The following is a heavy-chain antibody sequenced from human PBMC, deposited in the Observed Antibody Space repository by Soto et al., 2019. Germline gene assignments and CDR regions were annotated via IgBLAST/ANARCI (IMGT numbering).Heavy chain of an antibody. CDR3: ARRDGSCFDY. CDR1: GGSISSYY. J-gene: IGHJ4*02. Sequence: QVQLQESGPGLVKPSETLSLTCTVSGGSISSYYWSWIRQPPGKGLEWIGYIYYSGSTNYNPSLKSRVTIAVATSTTQFSLKLSSLTAADTAVYYCARRDGSCFDYWGQGTLVTVSS. V-gene: IGHV4-59*08. CDR2: IYYSGST.